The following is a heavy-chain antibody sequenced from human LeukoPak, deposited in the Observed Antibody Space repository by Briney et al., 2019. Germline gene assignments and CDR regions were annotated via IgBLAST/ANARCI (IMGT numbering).Heavy chain of an antibody. CDR2: MYYSGST. J-gene: IGHJ4*02. D-gene: IGHD5-18*01. Sequence: SETLSLTCAVSGVSISSGGFSWSWIRQAPGKGLEWLGFMYYSGSTHYNPSLKSRITMLVDTSKNQFFLKLSSVTAADTAVYCARVDSTYGYAGGNYFDSWGQGTLVTVSS. CDR3: ARVDSTYGYAGGNYFDS. V-gene: IGHV4-30-4*07. CDR1: GVSISSGGFS.